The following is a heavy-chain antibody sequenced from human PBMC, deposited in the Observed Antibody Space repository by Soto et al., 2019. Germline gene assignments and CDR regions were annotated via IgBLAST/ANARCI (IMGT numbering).Heavy chain of an antibody. Sequence: GGPLRLSCAASGFNFPAYAMNWVRQAPGKGLQWVSGLVGSGGDINYADSVRGRFTVSRDNSRNTLYLQMNSLRDEDTAIYYCAKDFIANNGVWEPFYMWGRGTKVTVSS. D-gene: IGHD2-8*01. CDR2: LVGSGGDI. CDR3: AKDFIANNGVWEPFYM. CDR1: GFNFPAYA. V-gene: IGHV3-23*01. J-gene: IGHJ3*02.